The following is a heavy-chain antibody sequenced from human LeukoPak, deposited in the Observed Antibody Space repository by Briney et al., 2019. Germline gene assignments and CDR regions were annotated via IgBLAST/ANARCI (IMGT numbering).Heavy chain of an antibody. CDR2: MNPNSGNT. CDR3: ARSHHQYDFWSGSLGDDAFDI. V-gene: IGHV1-8*03. CDR1: GYTFTSYD. D-gene: IGHD3-3*01. Sequence: ASVKVSCKASGYTFTSYDINWVRQATGQGLEWMGWMNPNSGNTGYAQKFQGRVTITRNTSISTAYMELSSLRSEDTAVYYCARSHHQYDFWSGSLGDDAFDIWGQGTMVTVSS. J-gene: IGHJ3*02.